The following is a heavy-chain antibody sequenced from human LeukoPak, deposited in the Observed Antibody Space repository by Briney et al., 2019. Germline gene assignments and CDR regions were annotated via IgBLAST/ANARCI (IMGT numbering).Heavy chain of an antibody. V-gene: IGHV4-34*01. CDR1: GGSFSGYY. Sequence: PSETLSLTCAVYGGSFSGYYWSWIRQPPGKGLEWIGEINHSGSTNYNPSLKSRVTISVDTSKNQFSLKLSSVTAADTAVYYCARRITMVRGVIKSYGMDVWGQGTTVTVSS. CDR2: INHSGST. CDR3: ARRITMVRGVIKSYGMDV. D-gene: IGHD3-10*01. J-gene: IGHJ6*02.